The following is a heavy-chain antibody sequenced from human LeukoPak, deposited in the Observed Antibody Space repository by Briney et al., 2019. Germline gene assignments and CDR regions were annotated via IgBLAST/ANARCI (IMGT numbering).Heavy chain of an antibody. CDR2: INHSGST. CDR3: ARVWLAFDY. J-gene: IGHJ4*02. V-gene: IGHV4-34*01. D-gene: IGHD5-18*01. Sequence: SETLSLTCAVYGGSFSGYYGSWIRQPPGKGLEWIGEINHSGSTNYNPSLKSRVTISVDTSKNQFSLKLSSVTAADTAVYYCARVWLAFDYWGQGTLVTVSS. CDR1: GGSFSGYY.